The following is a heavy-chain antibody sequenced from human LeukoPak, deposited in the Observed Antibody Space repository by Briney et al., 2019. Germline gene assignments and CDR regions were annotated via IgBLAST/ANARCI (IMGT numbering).Heavy chain of an antibody. Sequence: PGRSLRLSCAASGFTFSSYGMHWVRQAPGKGLEWVAVISYDGSNKYYADSVKGRFTISRDNSKNTLYLQMNSLRAEDTAVYYCAKGAMVRGFVNWFDPWGQGTLVTVSS. CDR1: GFTFSSYG. CDR2: ISYDGSNK. J-gene: IGHJ5*02. CDR3: AKGAMVRGFVNWFDP. D-gene: IGHD3-10*01. V-gene: IGHV3-30*18.